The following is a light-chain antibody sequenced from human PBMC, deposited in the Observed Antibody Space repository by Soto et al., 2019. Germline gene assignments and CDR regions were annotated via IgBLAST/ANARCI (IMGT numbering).Light chain of an antibody. Sequence: EIVLTQSPATLSLSPGERATLSCRASQSVSSYLAWYQQKPGQAPRLLIYDASNRATGIPARFSGSGSGTNFTLSVISLEPEDFAVYSCQQRSNWKFGQGTKVDSK. CDR2: DAS. J-gene: IGKJ1*01. CDR1: QSVSSY. CDR3: QQRSNWK. V-gene: IGKV3-11*01.